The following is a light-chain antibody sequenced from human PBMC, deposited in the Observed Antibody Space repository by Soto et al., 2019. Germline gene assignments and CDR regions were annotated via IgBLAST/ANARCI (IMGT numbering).Light chain of an antibody. CDR2: GAS. Sequence: DIQMTQSPSSLSASVGDRVTITCRASQSISTNLSWYQKKPGKAPKLLISGASSLQSGVPSRFSGSGSGTDFSLTISSLQPEDFAIYFCQQSYITLYSFGQGTTLEIK. CDR1: QSISTN. V-gene: IGKV1-39*01. CDR3: QQSYITLYS. J-gene: IGKJ2*03.